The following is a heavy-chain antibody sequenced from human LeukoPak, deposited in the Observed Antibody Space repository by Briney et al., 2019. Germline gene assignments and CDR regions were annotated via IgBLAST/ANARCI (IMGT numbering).Heavy chain of an antibody. CDR1: GYRFTSYW. V-gene: IGHV5-51*01. J-gene: IGHJ3*02. CDR3: ARSGGNYYSI. Sequence: AGESLKISCKDSGYRFTSYWIGWVRQMPGKGLEWMGIIYPGDSDTIYSPSFQGQVTISADKSTSTANLQWSSLKASDTAMYYCARSGGNYYSIWGQGTMVTVSS. CDR2: IYPGDSDT. D-gene: IGHD1-26*01.